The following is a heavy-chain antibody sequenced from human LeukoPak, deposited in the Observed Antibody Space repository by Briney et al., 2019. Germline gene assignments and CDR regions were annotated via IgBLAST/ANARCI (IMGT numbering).Heavy chain of an antibody. CDR3: ARAPMGSSGWYWFDP. J-gene: IGHJ5*02. CDR2: IIPIFGTA. Sequence: ASVKVSCKASGGTFSSYAISWVRQAPGQGLEWMGGIIPIFGTANYAQKFQGRVTITADESTSTAYMELSSLRSEDTAVYYCARAPMGSSGWYWFDPWGQGTLVTVSS. V-gene: IGHV1-69*13. D-gene: IGHD6-19*01. CDR1: GGTFSSYA.